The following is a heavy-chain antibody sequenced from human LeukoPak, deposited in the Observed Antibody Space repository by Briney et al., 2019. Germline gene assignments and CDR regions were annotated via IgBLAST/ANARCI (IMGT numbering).Heavy chain of an antibody. CDR3: ARQPDY. V-gene: IGHV3-74*01. CDR2: INSDGSRR. Sequence: PGGSLRLSCAASGITAGIHWAHWVRQAPGQGLVWVSHINSDGSRRNYAASVKGRSTISRDNAKNTLYRQMNSLRAEDTAVYYCARQPDYWGQGTLVTVSS. D-gene: IGHD1-14*01. J-gene: IGHJ4*02. CDR1: GITAGIHW.